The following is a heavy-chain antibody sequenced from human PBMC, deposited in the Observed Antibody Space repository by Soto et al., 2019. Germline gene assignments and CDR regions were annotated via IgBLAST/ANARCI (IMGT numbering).Heavy chain of an antibody. CDR3: ARDLPGNYGWFDP. Sequence: SETLSLTCTVSGGSISSGGYYWSWIRQHPGKGLEWIGYIYYSGSTYYNPSLKSRVTISVDTSKNQFSLKLSSVTAADTAVYYCARDLPGNYGWFDPWGQGTLVTVSS. CDR1: GGSISSGGYY. J-gene: IGHJ5*02. CDR2: IYYSGST. V-gene: IGHV4-31*03. D-gene: IGHD3-10*01.